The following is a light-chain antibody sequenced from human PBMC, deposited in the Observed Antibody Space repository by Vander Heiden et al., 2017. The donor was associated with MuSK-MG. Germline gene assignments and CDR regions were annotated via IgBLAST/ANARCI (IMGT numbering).Light chain of an antibody. CDR3: MQDLQTRT. J-gene: IGKJ1*01. Sequence: DTVMTQSPLSLPVTPGEPASISCRSSQSRQHSNGYNYLDWYLQKPGQSPQLLIYWGSKPASGVPDRFSRSGSVTDFTLKSSRVEVEGVGVYYSMQDLQTRTFGQGTKVEIK. CDR2: WGS. V-gene: IGKV2-28*01. CDR1: QSRQHSNGYNY.